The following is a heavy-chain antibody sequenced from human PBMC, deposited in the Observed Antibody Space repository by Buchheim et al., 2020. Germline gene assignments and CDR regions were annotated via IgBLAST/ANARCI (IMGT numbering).Heavy chain of an antibody. D-gene: IGHD6-19*01. CDR1: GFTFSSYA. CDR2: ISYDGSNK. V-gene: IGHV3-30-3*01. J-gene: IGHJ4*02. CDR3: ASSSGWQRTPFDY. Sequence: QVQLVESGGGLVKPGGSLRLSCAASGFTFSSYAMHWVRQAPGKGLEWVAVISYDGSNKYYADSVKGRFTISRDNSKNTLYLQMNSLRAEDTAVYYCASSSGWQRTPFDYWGQGTL.